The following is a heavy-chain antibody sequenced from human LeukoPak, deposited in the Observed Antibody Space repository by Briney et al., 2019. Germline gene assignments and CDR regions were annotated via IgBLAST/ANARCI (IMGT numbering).Heavy chain of an antibody. CDR2: IWYDGSNK. Sequence: XSCAXSGFTFSSYGXHWVRQAPGKGLXWVAVIWYDGSNKYYADSVKGRFTISRDNSKNTLYLQMNSLRAEDTAVYYRAKDRVSSVFDYWGQGTLVTVSS. V-gene: IGHV3-33*06. J-gene: IGHJ4*02. CDR3: AKDRVSSVFDY. CDR1: GFTFSSYG. D-gene: IGHD6-6*01.